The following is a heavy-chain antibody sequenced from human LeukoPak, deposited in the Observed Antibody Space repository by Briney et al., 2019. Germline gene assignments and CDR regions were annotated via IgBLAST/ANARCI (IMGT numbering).Heavy chain of an antibody. CDR3: ARRDTDIVGATDAFDI. J-gene: IGHJ3*02. CDR2: IYYSGST. V-gene: IGHV4-39*01. CDR1: GGSISSTSYY. Sequence: PSETLSLTCTVSGGSISSTSYYWGWIRQPPGKGLEWIGYIYYSGSTYYNPSLKSRVTISVDTSKNQFSLKLTSVTAADTAVYYRARRDTDIVGATDAFDIWGQGTMVTVSS. D-gene: IGHD1-26*01.